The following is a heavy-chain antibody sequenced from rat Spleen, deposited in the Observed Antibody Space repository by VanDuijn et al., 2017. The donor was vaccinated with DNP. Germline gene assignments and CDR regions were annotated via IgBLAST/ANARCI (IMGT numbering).Heavy chain of an antibody. Sequence: EVKLVESGGGLVQPGRSLKVSCAASGFNFNDYWMGWVRQAPKKGLEWVASISASGGSTSYRDSVKGRFTISRDNAKSTLYLQMDSLRSEDTAAYYCTTDFERGYWGQGVMVTVSS. D-gene: IGHD1-11*01. CDR2: ISASGGST. CDR3: TTDFERGY. J-gene: IGHJ2*01. V-gene: IGHV5-19*01. CDR1: GFNFNDYW.